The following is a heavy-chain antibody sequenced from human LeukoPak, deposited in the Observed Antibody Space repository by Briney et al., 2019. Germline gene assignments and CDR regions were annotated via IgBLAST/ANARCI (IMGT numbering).Heavy chain of an antibody. CDR2: IIPIFGTA. Sequence: SVKVSCKASGGTFSSYAISWVRQAPGQGLEWMGGIIPIFGTANYAQKFQGRVTITADKSTSTAYMELSSLRSEDTAVYYCARDGGYYGSGSYYRLRYNWFDPWGQGTLVTVSS. CDR1: GGTFSSYA. D-gene: IGHD3-10*01. CDR3: ARDGGYYGSGSYYRLRYNWFDP. J-gene: IGHJ5*02. V-gene: IGHV1-69*06.